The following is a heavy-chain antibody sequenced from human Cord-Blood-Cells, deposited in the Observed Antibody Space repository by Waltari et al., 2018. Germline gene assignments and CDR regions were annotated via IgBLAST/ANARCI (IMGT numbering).Heavy chain of an antibody. J-gene: IGHJ2*01. V-gene: IGHV4-34*01. CDR3: ARGTTIVVVPAARYWYFDL. D-gene: IGHD2-2*01. Sequence: QVQLQQWGAGLLKPSETLSLTCAVYGGSFSCYYWSWIRQPPGKGLEWIGEINHSGSTNYNPSLKSRVTISVDTSKNQFSLKLSSVTAADTAVYYCARGTTIVVVPAARYWYFDLWGRGTLVTVSS. CDR2: INHSGST. CDR1: GGSFSCYY.